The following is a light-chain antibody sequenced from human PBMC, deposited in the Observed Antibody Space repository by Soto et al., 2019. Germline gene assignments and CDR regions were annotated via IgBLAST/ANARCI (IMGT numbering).Light chain of an antibody. CDR1: SSNIGAGYD. Sequence: QTVVTQPPSVSGAPGQRVTISCTGRSSNIGAGYDVHWYQQFPGTAPKLLIYGNSNRPSGVPDRFSGSKSGTSASLAITGLQAEDEADYYCQSYDSSLSGVFGSGTKLTVL. J-gene: IGLJ1*01. V-gene: IGLV1-40*01. CDR2: GNS. CDR3: QSYDSSLSGV.